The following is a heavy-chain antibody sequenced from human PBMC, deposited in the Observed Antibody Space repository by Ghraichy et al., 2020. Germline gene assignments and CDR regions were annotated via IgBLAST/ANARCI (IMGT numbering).Heavy chain of an antibody. D-gene: IGHD6-13*01. J-gene: IGHJ5*02. CDR3: ARVAVAARRGDWFDP. Sequence: SETLSLTCSVSGVSIGTDYWGWIRQPPGKGLEWIGYVYYTGSTSYNPSLKSRLTISVDTSKNQFSLQLASVTAADTAVYYCARVAVAARRGDWFDPWGQGTLVTVSS. CDR1: GVSIGTDY. CDR2: VYYTGST. V-gene: IGHV4-59*01.